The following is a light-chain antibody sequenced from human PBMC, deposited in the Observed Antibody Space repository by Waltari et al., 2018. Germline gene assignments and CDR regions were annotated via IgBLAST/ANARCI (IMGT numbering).Light chain of an antibody. CDR3: QQYDGSSVT. Sequence: EIVLTQSPGSLSLSPGARATLSCRASQTMSGSWLTWYQQKPCQAPRLLIYGASSRATAIPDRFSGSGSGTDFTLTISRLEPEDFAVYYCQQYDGSSVTFGGGTKVEIK. CDR1: QTMSGSW. CDR2: GAS. V-gene: IGKV3-20*01. J-gene: IGKJ4*01.